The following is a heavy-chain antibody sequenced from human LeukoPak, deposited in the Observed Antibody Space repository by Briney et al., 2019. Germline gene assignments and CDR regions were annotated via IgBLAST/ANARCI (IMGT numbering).Heavy chain of an antibody. V-gene: IGHV1-8*01. CDR3: ARASRTYYGDYLYYFDS. CDR1: GYTFTRYD. J-gene: IGHJ4*02. Sequence: ASVKVSCRASGYTFTRYDLNWVRQATGQGLAWMGWMNPRSGNTGYAQNFQGRVTMTRNTSITTSYMELSSLRSEDTAVYYCARASRTYYGDYLYYFDSWGQGTQVTVSS. CDR2: MNPRSGNT. D-gene: IGHD4-17*01.